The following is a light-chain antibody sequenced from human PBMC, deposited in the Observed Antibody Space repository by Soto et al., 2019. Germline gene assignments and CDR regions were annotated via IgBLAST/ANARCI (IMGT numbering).Light chain of an antibody. CDR2: DAS. CDR3: QHRSNSLT. CDR1: QSVISY. Sequence: VLTAKHGKMALSGERVDIRCFRASQSVISYLAWYQQKPGQAPRLLIYDASNRATGIPARFSGSGSGTDFIRLSTSQEPEYAALYYGQHRSNSLTFGGGTKVDIK. J-gene: IGKJ4*01. V-gene: IGKV3-11*01.